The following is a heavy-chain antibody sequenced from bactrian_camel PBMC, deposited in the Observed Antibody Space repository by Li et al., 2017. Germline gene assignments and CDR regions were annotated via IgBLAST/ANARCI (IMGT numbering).Heavy chain of an antibody. D-gene: IGHD3*01. CDR3: AASGGQLGRWCYEFPVNWVSWLYN. Sequence: HVQLVESGGGSVQAGESLRLSCVVSGYRYSTYCMGWFRQVPGNERVPLASIDSDGRTSVADSVKGRFTISQDGAKNTLYLHMNNLKPEDTAMYHCAASGGQLGRWCYEFPVNWVSWLYNWGQGTQVTVS. J-gene: IGHJ4*01. V-gene: IGHV3S53*01. CDR1: GYRYSTYC. CDR2: IDSDGRT.